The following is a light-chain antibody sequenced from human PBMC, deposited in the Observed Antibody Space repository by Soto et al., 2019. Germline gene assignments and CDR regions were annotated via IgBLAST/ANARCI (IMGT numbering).Light chain of an antibody. V-gene: IGKV3-20*01. J-gene: IGKJ1*01. Sequence: EIVLTQSPGTLSLSPGERATLSCRTSQSVDNNFLAWYQQRPGQAPRLNIYTASNRATGIPDRFSGSGSETDFTLTISRLEPEDFAVYYCQQYASSVWTFGQGTKVEIK. CDR3: QQYASSVWT. CDR2: TAS. CDR1: QSVDNNF.